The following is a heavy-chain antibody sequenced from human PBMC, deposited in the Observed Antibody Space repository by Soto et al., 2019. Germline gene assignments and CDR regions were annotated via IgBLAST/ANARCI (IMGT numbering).Heavy chain of an antibody. D-gene: IGHD1-26*01. CDR3: VGPLVGATYYYGMKF. V-gene: IGHV1-69*13. CDR2: IIPIFGTA. CDR1: GGTFSSYA. J-gene: IGHJ6*02. Sequence: AASVKVSCKASGGTFSSYAISWVRQAPGQGLEWMGGIIPIFGTANYAQKFQGRVTITADESTSTAYMELSSLRSEDTAVYYCVGPLVGATYYYGMKFWGQGTTVTGSS.